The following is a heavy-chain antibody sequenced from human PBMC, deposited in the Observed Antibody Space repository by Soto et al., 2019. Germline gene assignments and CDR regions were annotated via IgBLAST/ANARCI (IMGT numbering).Heavy chain of an antibody. CDR2: IIPIFGTA. Sequence: SVKVSCKASGGTFSSYAISWVRQAPGQGLEWMGGIIPIFGTANYAQKFQGRVTITADKSTSTAYMELSSLRSEDTAVYYCARSNYYDSSGYYYYFDYWGQGTLVTVSS. D-gene: IGHD3-22*01. V-gene: IGHV1-69*06. CDR1: GGTFSSYA. CDR3: ARSNYYDSSGYYYYFDY. J-gene: IGHJ4*02.